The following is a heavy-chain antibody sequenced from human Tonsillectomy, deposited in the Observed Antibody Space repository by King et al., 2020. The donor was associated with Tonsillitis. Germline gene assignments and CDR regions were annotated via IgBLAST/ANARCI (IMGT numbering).Heavy chain of an antibody. D-gene: IGHD2-2*03. J-gene: IGHJ1*01. CDR1: GFTFSTYG. Sequence: VQLVQSGGGVVQPGRSLRLSCAASGFTFSTYGMHWVRQAPGKGLEWVAVISYDGSNTYYADSVKGRFTVSRDNFKNTLYLQMNSLRADDTAVYYCAKDPYIRGNCSITNCPGRYFHHWGQGTLVIVSS. CDR3: AKDPYIRGNCSITNCPGRYFHH. CDR2: ISYDGSNT. V-gene: IGHV3-30*18.